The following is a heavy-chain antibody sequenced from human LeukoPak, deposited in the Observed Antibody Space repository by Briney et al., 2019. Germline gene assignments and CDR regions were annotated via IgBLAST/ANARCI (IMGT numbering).Heavy chain of an antibody. D-gene: IGHD3-16*01. CDR1: GFTFSSYA. Sequence: GESLRLSCAASGFTFSSYAMSWFRQAPARGLEWVSSLRGDGETFYADSVKGRFTLSRDDSRNTVYLQLNNLRVEDTAVYYCAKASWVSSADAVLWGQGTLVTVSS. CDR2: LRGDGET. V-gene: IGHV3-23*01. CDR3: AKASWVSSADAVL. J-gene: IGHJ4*02.